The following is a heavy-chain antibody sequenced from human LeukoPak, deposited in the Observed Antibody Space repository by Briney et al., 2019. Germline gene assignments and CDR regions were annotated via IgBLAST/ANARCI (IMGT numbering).Heavy chain of an antibody. CDR3: ARGSRFSGWYSY. D-gene: IGHD6-19*01. V-gene: IGHV4-39*01. CDR1: GGSISSSSFY. CDR2: IYYSGTT. Sequence: SETLSLTCNVSGGSISSSSFYWGWIRRPSGKGLEWIGNIYYSGTTYYNPSLKSRVTISVDTSKNQFSLKLSSVTAADTAVYYCARGSRFSGWYSYWGQGTLVTVSS. J-gene: IGHJ4*02.